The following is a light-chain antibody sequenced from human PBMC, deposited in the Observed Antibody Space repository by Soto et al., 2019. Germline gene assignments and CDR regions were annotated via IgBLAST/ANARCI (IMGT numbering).Light chain of an antibody. CDR3: QQYNNWPPGT. Sequence: IVLTQSPGTLSVSPGERATLSCRANQSISTYLAWYQQKPGQAPRLLIYGASTRATGIPVRFSGSGSGTEFTLTISSLQSEDFAVYYCQQYNNWPPGTFGQGTKVDIK. CDR1: QSISTY. CDR2: GAS. J-gene: IGKJ1*01. V-gene: IGKV3-15*01.